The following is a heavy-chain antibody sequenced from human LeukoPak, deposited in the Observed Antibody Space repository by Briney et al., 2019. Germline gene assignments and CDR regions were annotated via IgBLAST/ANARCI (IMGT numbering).Heavy chain of an antibody. D-gene: IGHD6-6*01. V-gene: IGHV4-39*07. CDR1: GGSISSSSYY. Sequence: SETLSLTCTVSGGSISSSSYYWDWIRQPPGKGLEWIGSIYYSGSTYYNPSLKSRVTISVDTSKNQFSLKLSSVTAADTAVYYCARARRTVDYWGKGTLVTVSS. CDR3: ARARRTVDY. J-gene: IGHJ4*02. CDR2: IYYSGST.